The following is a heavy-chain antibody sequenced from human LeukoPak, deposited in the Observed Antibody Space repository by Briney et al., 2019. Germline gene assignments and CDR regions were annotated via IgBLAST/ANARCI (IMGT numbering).Heavy chain of an antibody. D-gene: IGHD1-14*01. CDR1: GGTFSSYA. CDR3: ARDITYFDY. J-gene: IGHJ4*02. V-gene: IGHV1-18*01. Sequence: APVKVSCKASGGTFSSYAISWVRQAPGPGLEWMGWISAYNGNTNYAQKLQGRVTMTTDTSTSTAYMELRNLRSDDTAVYYCARDITYFDYWGQGTLVTVSS. CDR2: ISAYNGNT.